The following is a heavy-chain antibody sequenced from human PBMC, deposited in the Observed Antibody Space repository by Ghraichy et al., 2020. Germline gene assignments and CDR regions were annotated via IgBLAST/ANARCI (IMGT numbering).Heavy chain of an antibody. CDR1: EFTFRAHG. CDR3: ARDLHGAITSGYYDYYYYYGMDV. V-gene: IGHV3-33*01. Sequence: GESLRLSCVASEFTFRAHGMHWVRQAPGKGLEWMAVIWFDGSHEYYADSVKGRFTIFRENSKNTLYLQMNSLGPEDSAVYYCARDLHGAITSGYYDYYYYYGMDVWGQGTTVIVTS. D-gene: IGHD3-3*01. CDR2: IWFDGSHE. J-gene: IGHJ6*02.